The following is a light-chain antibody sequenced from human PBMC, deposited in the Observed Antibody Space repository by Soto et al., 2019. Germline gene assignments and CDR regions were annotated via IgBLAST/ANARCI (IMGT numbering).Light chain of an antibody. J-gene: IGLJ1*01. Sequence: QAVLTQPPSVSAATGQTVTISCSGSSSDIGRNYVSWYQHLPGTAPTLRIYENNKRPSGIPDRLSGSKSGSSATLGITGRQTGDEADYYCGTWDSSLTTYVFGPGTKLTVL. V-gene: IGLV1-51*02. CDR1: SSDIGRNY. CDR3: GTWDSSLTTYV. CDR2: ENN.